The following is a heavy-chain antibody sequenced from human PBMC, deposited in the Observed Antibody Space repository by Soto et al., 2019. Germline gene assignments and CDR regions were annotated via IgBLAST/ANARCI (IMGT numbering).Heavy chain of an antibody. V-gene: IGHV1-69*06. CDR2: IIPIFGTA. J-gene: IGHJ4*02. Sequence: QVQLVQSGAEVKKPGSSVKVSCKASGGTFSSYAISWVRQAPGQGLEWMGGIIPIFGTANYAQKFQGRVTITADNSTSTAYMELSSLRSEDTAVYYWAIPKRIQLWSHFDYWGQGTLVTVSS. D-gene: IGHD5-18*01. CDR1: GGTFSSYA. CDR3: AIPKRIQLWSHFDY.